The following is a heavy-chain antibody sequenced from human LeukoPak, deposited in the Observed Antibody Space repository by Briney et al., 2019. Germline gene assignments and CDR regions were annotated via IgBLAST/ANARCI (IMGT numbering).Heavy chain of an antibody. V-gene: IGHV3-66*01. CDR1: GFTFSSNY. Sequence: GGSLRLSCAASGFTFSSNYMGWVRQAPGKGLEWVSFIYGGGSTYYADSVKGRFIISRDNSKNTLYLQMNSLRAEDTAVYYCARDTQLWFLGLWGQGTLVTVSS. J-gene: IGHJ4*02. CDR3: ARDTQLWFLGL. CDR2: IYGGGST. D-gene: IGHD5-18*01.